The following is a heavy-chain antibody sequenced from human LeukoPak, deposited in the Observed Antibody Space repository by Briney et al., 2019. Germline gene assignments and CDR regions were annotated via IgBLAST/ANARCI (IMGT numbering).Heavy chain of an antibody. CDR1: GFPFNAYW. CDR3: ARLPGYCSSNSCYKMTIPFDY. J-gene: IGHJ4*02. CDR2: IRQDGDTK. V-gene: IGHV3-7*01. Sequence: PGGSLRLSCAASGFPFNAYWMTWVRQAPGKGLEWVANIRQDGDTKYYVDSVKGRFTISRDNSKNTLYLQMNSLRAEDTAVYYCARLPGYCSSNSCYKMTIPFDYWGQGTLVTVSS. D-gene: IGHD2-2*02.